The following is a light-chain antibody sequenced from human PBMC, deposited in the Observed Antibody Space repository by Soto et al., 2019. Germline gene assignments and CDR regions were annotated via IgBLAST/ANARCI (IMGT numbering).Light chain of an antibody. J-gene: IGLJ2*01. CDR3: QSYDSSLSAVV. CDR2: GNI. Sequence: QAVVTQPPSVSGAPGQTVSISCTGSSSNIGAHYDVHWYQHLPGTAPKLLIYGNINRPSGVPDRFSGSKSGTSASLAITGLQAEDEADYYCQSYDSSLSAVVFGGGTQLTV. V-gene: IGLV1-40*01. CDR1: SSNIGAHYD.